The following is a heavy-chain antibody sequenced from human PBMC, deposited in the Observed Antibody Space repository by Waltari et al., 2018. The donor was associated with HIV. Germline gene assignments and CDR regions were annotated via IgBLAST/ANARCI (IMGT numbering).Heavy chain of an antibody. CDR3: ARGTYGDYFDY. CDR1: DYSLGNGYY. CDR2: IYHRGST. D-gene: IGHD4-17*01. J-gene: IGHJ4*02. Sequence: QVQLQESGPGLVQASETLYLTCAVSDYSLGNGYYGGWIRQPPGKGLEWIGNIYHRGSTYYNPSLKSRVTISVDTSKNQFSLKLTSVTAADTAVYYCARGTYGDYFDYWGQGTLVTVSS. V-gene: IGHV4-38-2*01.